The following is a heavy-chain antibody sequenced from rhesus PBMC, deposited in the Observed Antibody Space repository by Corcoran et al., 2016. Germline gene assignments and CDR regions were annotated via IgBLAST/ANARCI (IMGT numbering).Heavy chain of an antibody. V-gene: IGHV4-106*01. CDR3: ARVYWQLVDY. CDR2: IYGSGGGT. CDR1: GGSISDDYY. J-gene: IGHJ4*01. D-gene: IGHD6-13*01. Sequence: QVQLQESGPGLVKPSETLSLTCAVSGGSISDDYYWSWIRQPPGKGLEWIGYIYGSGGGTNNNPSLKNRVTISIDTSKNQFSLKLSSVTAADTAVYYCARVYWQLVDYWGQGVLVTVSS.